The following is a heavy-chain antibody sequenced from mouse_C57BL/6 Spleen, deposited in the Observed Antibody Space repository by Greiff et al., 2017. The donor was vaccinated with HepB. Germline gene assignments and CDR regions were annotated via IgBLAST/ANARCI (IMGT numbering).Heavy chain of an antibody. CDR2: INPNYGTT. Sequence: VHVKQSGPELVKPGASVKISCKASGYSFTDYNMNWVKQSNGKSLEWIGVINPNYGTTSYNQKFKGKATLTVDQSSSTAYMQLNSLTSEDSAVYYCARDYGSRDWYFDVWGTGTTVTVSS. J-gene: IGHJ1*03. CDR3: ARDYGSRDWYFDV. CDR1: GYSFTDYN. V-gene: IGHV1-39*01. D-gene: IGHD1-1*01.